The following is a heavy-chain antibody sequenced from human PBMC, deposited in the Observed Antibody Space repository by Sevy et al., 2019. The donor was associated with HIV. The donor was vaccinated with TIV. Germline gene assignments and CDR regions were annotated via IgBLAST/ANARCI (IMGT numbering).Heavy chain of an antibody. J-gene: IGHJ6*02. CDR2: VNHSGST. V-gene: IGHV4-34*01. D-gene: IGHD3-9*01. CDR3: AREGGDYDILTGYSPRYGMDV. Sequence: QSQTLSLTCVVYGGSFSGYFWSWIRQPPGKGLEWIGEVNHSGSTNYSPSLKSRVTISVDSSKNQFSLKLSSVTAADTAVYYCAREGGDYDILTGYSPRYGMDVWVQGTTVTVSS. CDR1: GGSFSGYF.